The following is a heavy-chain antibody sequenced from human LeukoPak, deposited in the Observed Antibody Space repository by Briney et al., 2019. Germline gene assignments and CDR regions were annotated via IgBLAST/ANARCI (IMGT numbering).Heavy chain of an antibody. Sequence: QPGRSLRLSCAASGFTFSGYGMHWVRQAPGKGLEWVTFISYDGIKKNYADSVKGRFTISRDNSRNTLNLQMNSLTAEDTAVYYCARADYCTRTSCYGVYYYGMEVWGQGTTVTVSS. J-gene: IGHJ6*02. CDR3: ARADYCTRTSCYGVYYYGMEV. D-gene: IGHD2-2*01. CDR2: ISYDGIKK. V-gene: IGHV3-33*01. CDR1: GFTFSGYG.